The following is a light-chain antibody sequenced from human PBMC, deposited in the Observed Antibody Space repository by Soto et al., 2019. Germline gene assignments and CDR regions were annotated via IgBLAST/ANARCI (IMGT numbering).Light chain of an antibody. CDR2: EVS. J-gene: IGLJ1*01. V-gene: IGLV2-14*03. CDR1: SSDVGAYDF. Sequence: QSVLTQPASVSGSPGQSITISCTGTSSDVGAYDFVSWYQQHPDKAPKLMIYEVSNRPSGVSNRFSGSKSVNTATLTISGLQAEDEADYYCSSYKSSSTRVFGTGTEVTV. CDR3: SSYKSSSTRV.